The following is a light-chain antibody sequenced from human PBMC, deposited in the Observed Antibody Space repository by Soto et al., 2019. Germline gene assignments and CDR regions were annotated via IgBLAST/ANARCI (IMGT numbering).Light chain of an antibody. V-gene: IGKV3-20*01. Sequence: EIVLTQSPGTLSLSPGERAALSCRASQSVGNYLAWYQQRPGQAPRLLICRSSSRATGIPDRFSGSGSGTDFTLTINRLEPEDVAMYYCQQYGGSPPNTFGQGTKLEIK. J-gene: IGKJ2*01. CDR1: QSVGNY. CDR3: QQYGGSPPNT. CDR2: RSS.